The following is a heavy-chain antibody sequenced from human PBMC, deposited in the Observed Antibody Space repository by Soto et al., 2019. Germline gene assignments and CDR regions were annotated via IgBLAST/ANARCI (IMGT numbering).Heavy chain of an antibody. V-gene: IGHV4-59*08. CDR1: GGSISTYY. D-gene: IGHD3-9*01. J-gene: IGHJ4*02. CDR2: IYYRGNT. Sequence: SETLSLTCTVSGGSISTYYWSWIRQPPGKGLEWIGYIYYRGNTNYNPSFKSRVTISLDTSKNQFSLRLSSVTAADTAVYYCARHPGYYDVLTGYSTYYFDDWGQGTLVTVSS. CDR3: ARHPGYYDVLTGYSTYYFDD.